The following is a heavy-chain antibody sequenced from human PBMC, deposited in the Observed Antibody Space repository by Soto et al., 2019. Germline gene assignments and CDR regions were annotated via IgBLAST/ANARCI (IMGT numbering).Heavy chain of an antibody. CDR3: ASVTIRSGWFFDY. Sequence: GSLRLSCAASGFTVSSNYMSWVRQAPGKGLGWVSVIYSGGSTYYADSVKGRFTISRDNSKNTLYLQMNSLRAADTAAYYCASVTIRSGWFFDYWGQGTLVTVSS. J-gene: IGHJ4*02. V-gene: IGHV3-53*01. CDR1: GFTVSSNY. D-gene: IGHD6-19*01. CDR2: IYSGGST.